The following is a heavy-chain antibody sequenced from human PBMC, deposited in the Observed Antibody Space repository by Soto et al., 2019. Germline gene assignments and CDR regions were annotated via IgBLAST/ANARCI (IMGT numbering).Heavy chain of an antibody. D-gene: IGHD3-10*01. V-gene: IGHV1-3*01. CDR3: ARVRSLYYGMDV. CDR2: INAGNGYT. CDR1: GYTFSNYI. Sequence: XSVKVSCKASGYTFSNYILHWVRQAPGQRLEWMGWINAGNGYTKYSRKFQGRVTITRDTSANTASMELNSLRSEDTAVYYCARVRSLYYGMDVWGQGTTVTVSS. J-gene: IGHJ6*02.